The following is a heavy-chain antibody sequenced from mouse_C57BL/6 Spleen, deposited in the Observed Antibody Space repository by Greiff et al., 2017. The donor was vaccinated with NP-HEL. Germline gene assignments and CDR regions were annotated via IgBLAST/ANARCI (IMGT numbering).Heavy chain of an antibody. D-gene: IGHD1-1*01. J-gene: IGHJ1*03. V-gene: IGHV7-3*01. CDR1: GFTFTDYY. Sequence: EVQLQESGGGLVQPGGSLSLSCAASGFTFTDYYMSWVRQPPGKALEWLGFIRNKANGYTTEYSASVKGRFTISRDNSQSILYLQMKALRAEDSATYYCARYRATNWYFDVWGTGTTVTVSS. CDR3: ARYRATNWYFDV. CDR2: IRNKANGYTT.